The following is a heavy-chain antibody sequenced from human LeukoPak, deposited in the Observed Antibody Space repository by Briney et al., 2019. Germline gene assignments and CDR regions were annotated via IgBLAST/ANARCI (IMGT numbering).Heavy chain of an antibody. Sequence: GGSLRLSCAASGFTFRDYWMHWIRQAPGKWLVWVSRIKGDGSHTIYADSVEGRFTISRDNAKNTLYLQMKSLRVEDTALYYCVRDWDHFDFDSWGQGTLVTVSS. CDR3: VRDWDHFDFDS. CDR2: IKGDGSHT. D-gene: IGHD1-26*01. V-gene: IGHV3-74*01. J-gene: IGHJ5*01. CDR1: GFTFRDYW.